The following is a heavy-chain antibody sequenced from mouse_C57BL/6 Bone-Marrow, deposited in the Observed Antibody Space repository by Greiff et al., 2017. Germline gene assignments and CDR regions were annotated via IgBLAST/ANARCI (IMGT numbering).Heavy chain of an antibody. CDR2: IHPNSGST. CDR1: GYTFTSYW. V-gene: IGHV1-64*01. D-gene: IGHD1-1*01. CDR3: ARDITTVVADV. J-gene: IGHJ1*03. Sequence: QVQLQQPGAELVKPGASVKLSCKASGYTFTSYWLHWVKQRPGQGLEWIGMIHPNSGSTNYNEKFKSKATLTVDKSSSTAYMQLSSLTSEDSAVYYCARDITTVVADVWGTGTTVTVSS.